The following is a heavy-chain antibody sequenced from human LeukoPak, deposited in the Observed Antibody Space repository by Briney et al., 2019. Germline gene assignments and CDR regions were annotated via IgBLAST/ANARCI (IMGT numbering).Heavy chain of an antibody. CDR2: IYYSGST. CDR3: ARGQRRLQDY. V-gene: IGHV4-61*01. CDR1: GGSVSSDSYF. J-gene: IGHJ4*02. Sequence: PLETLSLTCTVSGGSVSSDSYFWTWIRQPPGQGLEWIGYIYYSGSTNYNPSLKSRVTISLDTSKSQISLKLSSVTAADTAVYYCARGQRRLQDYWGQGTLVTVSS.